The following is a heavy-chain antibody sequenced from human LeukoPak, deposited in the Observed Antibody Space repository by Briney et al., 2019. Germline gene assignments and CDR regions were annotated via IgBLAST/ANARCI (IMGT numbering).Heavy chain of an antibody. CDR2: IYTSRST. Sequence: PSETLSLICSLSGDSISSYYWSWIRQPAGKGLEWIGRIYTSRSTNYNPSLKSRVTMSVDTSKNQFSLKLSSVTAADTAVYYCARELGWLRGYYYYMDVWGKGTTVTVSS. D-gene: IGHD5-12*01. V-gene: IGHV4-4*07. J-gene: IGHJ6*03. CDR3: ARELGWLRGYYYYMDV. CDR1: GDSISSYY.